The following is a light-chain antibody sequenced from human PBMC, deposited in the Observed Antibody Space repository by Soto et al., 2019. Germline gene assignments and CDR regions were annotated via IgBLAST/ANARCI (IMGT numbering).Light chain of an antibody. CDR2: GAS. CDR1: QSVSNS. CDR3: QQYGSSLLT. J-gene: IGKJ4*01. Sequence: EIVLTQSPGTLSLSPGERATLSCRASQSVSNSLAWYQQKTGQAPRLLISGASSRATGIPDRFSGSGSETDFTLTISRLEPEDFAVYYCQQYGSSLLTFGGGTKVDIK. V-gene: IGKV3-20*01.